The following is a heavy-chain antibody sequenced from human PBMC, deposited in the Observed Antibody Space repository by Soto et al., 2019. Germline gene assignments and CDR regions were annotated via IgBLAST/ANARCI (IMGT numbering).Heavy chain of an antibody. J-gene: IGHJ4*02. D-gene: IGHD3-10*01. CDR2: ISFDGGHK. V-gene: IGHV3-30-3*01. CDR3: ARFSLLWLADDY. Sequence: QVQLVESGGGVVQPGRSLRLSCVVSGITFSDYAMHWVRQAPGKGLEWVAVISFDGGHKYYSESVKGRFTISRDDSKNTLFLQMSSLRPEDTAVYYCARFSLLWLADDYWGQGTLVTVSS. CDR1: GITFSDYA.